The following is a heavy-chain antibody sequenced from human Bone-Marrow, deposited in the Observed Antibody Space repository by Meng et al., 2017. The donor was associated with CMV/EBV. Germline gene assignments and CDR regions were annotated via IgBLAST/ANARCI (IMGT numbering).Heavy chain of an antibody. D-gene: IGHD3-10*01. V-gene: IGHV3-30*04. CDR3: AKLSARFGELLPSDY. CDR2: ISYDGSNK. CDR1: GFTFSSYA. Sequence: GESLKISCAASGFTFSSYAMHWVRQAPGKGLEWVAVISYDGSNKYYADSVKGRFTISRDNPNNALYLQMNSLRPEDTALYYCAKLSARFGELLPSDYWGQGTLVAISS. J-gene: IGHJ4*02.